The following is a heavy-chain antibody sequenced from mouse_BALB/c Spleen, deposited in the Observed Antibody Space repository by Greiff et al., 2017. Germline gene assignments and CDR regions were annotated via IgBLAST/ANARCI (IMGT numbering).Heavy chain of an antibody. CDR3: ARVLTGSFDY. Sequence: EVKVVESGGGLVKPGGPLKLSCAASGFTFSDYYMYWVRQTPEKRLEWVATISDGGSYTYYPDSVKGRFTISRDNAKNNLYLQMSSLKSEDTAMYYCARVLTGSFDYWGQGTTLTVSS. J-gene: IGHJ2*01. V-gene: IGHV5-4*02. D-gene: IGHD4-1*01. CDR1: GFTFSDYY. CDR2: ISDGGSYT.